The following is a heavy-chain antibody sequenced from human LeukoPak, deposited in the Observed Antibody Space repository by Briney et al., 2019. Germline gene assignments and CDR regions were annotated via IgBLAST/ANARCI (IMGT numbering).Heavy chain of an antibody. Sequence: GGSLRLSCAASAFTFSSYSMNWVRQAPGKGLEWVSSISSSSGYIYYADSVKGRFTISRDNAKNSLYLQMNSLRAEDTAVYYCARNPDPLYYYDSSEDAFDIWGQGTMVTVSS. CDR2: ISSSSGYI. CDR3: ARNPDPLYYYDSSEDAFDI. CDR1: AFTFSSYS. D-gene: IGHD3-22*01. V-gene: IGHV3-21*01. J-gene: IGHJ3*02.